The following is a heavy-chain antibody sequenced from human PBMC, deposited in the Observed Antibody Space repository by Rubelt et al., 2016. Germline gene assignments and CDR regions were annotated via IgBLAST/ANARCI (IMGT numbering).Heavy chain of an antibody. CDR2: INHSGST. Sequence: QVQLQQWGAGLLKPSEPLSLTCAVYGGSFSGYYWSWFRQPPGKGLEWIGDINHSGSTNYNPSLKSRVTISVGTSKSQLCRKLSAVNASEAAVYVCARGRRGSSIWVGRDSYWRDFWGQGTLVTVSS. V-gene: IGHV4-34*01. J-gene: IGHJ4*03. CDR3: ARGRRGSSIWVGRDSYWRDF. CDR1: GGSFSGYY. D-gene: IGHD6-13*01.